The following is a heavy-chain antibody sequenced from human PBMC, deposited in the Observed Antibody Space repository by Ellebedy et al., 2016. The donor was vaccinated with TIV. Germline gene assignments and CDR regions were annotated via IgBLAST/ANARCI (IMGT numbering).Heavy chain of an antibody. CDR3: ARVGFLEWLIDF. D-gene: IGHD3-3*01. CDR1: GYSFTTYG. V-gene: IGHV1-18*01. J-gene: IGHJ4*02. CDR2: ISAYNGDT. Sequence: AASVKVSCKASGYSFTTYGIGWVRQAPGQGLEWMGWISAYNGDTKFTQRFQGRVTMTTDTSTSTAYMELRRLRSDDTAVYYCARVGFLEWLIDFWGQGTLVTVSS.